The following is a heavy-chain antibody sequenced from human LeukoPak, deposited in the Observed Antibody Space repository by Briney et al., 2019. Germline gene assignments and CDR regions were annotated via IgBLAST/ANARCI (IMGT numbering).Heavy chain of an antibody. V-gene: IGHV3-23*01. CDR2: ITGGGRT. Sequence: GSLRLSCAASGFTFNNYAVMWVGQAQGQGLEWVSAITGGGRTYYADSVKGRFTISRDNSKNTLYLQMNRLRAEDTARYFCARDPNGDYIGAFDFLGQGTVVTVSS. CDR1: GFTFNNYA. CDR3: ARDPNGDYIGAFDF. J-gene: IGHJ3*01. D-gene: IGHD4-17*01.